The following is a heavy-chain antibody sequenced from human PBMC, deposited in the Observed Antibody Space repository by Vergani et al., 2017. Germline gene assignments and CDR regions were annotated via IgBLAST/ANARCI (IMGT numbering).Heavy chain of an antibody. Sequence: EVQLVESGGGLVQPGRSLRLSCAASGFTFDDYAMHWVRQAPGKGLEWVSAIGGSGGSTYYADSVKGRFTISRDNSKNTLYLQMNSLRAEDTAVYYCAKDYDSSGYYYFDYWGQGTLVTVSS. CDR1: GFTFDDYA. CDR3: AKDYDSSGYYYFDY. V-gene: IGHV3-23*04. J-gene: IGHJ4*02. D-gene: IGHD3-22*01. CDR2: IGGSGGST.